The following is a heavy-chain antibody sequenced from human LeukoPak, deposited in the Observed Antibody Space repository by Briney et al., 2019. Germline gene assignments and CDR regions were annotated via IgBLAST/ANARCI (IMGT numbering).Heavy chain of an antibody. J-gene: IGHJ5*02. CDR2: INPNSGGT. V-gene: IGHV1-2*02. CDR3: ARDRNWFDP. Sequence: ASVKVSCKASGYTFTSYAMNWVRQAPGQGLEWMGWINPNSGGTNYAQKFQGRVTMTRDTSISTAYMELSRLRSDDTAVYYCARDRNWFDPRGQGTLVTVSS. CDR1: GYTFTSYA.